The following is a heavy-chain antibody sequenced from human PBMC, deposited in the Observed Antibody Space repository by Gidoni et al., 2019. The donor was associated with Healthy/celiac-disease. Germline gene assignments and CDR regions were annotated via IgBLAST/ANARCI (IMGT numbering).Heavy chain of an antibody. V-gene: IGHV5-10-1*03. J-gene: IGHJ6*02. CDR2: IDPSDSYT. Sequence: EVQLVQSGAEVKKPGESLRISCKGSGYSFTSYWISWVRQMPGKGLEWMGRIDPSDSYTNYSPSFQGHVTISADKSISTAYLQWSSLKASDTAMYYCARHKDVRYGDYYYYGMDVWGQGTTVTVSS. CDR3: ARHKDVRYGDYYYYGMDV. D-gene: IGHD4-17*01. CDR1: GYSFTSYW.